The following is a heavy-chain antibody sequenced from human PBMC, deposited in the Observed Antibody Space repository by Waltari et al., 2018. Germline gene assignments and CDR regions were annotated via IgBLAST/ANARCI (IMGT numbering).Heavy chain of an antibody. CDR2: ISSSSSTI. Sequence: EVQLVESGGGLVRPGGSLRLSCAASGLTFSSYSMTWVRQAPGKGLEWVSYISSSSSTIFYADSVKGRFTISRGNAKNSLFLQMHSLRVEDTAVYYCARSGSGTSRGFDYWGQGTLVTVSS. CDR1: GLTFSSYS. D-gene: IGHD3-10*01. CDR3: ARSGSGTSRGFDY. V-gene: IGHV3-48*01. J-gene: IGHJ4*02.